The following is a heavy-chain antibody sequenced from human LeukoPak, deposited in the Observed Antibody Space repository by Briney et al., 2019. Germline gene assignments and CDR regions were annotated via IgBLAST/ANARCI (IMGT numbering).Heavy chain of an antibody. J-gene: IGHJ4*02. CDR3: ARGRSSGWGGSNEAYYFDY. CDR1: GYTLTGYY. CDR2: INPNSGGT. D-gene: IGHD6-19*01. Sequence: ASVKVSCKASGYTLTGYYMHWVRQAPGQGLEWMGWINPNSGGTNYAQKFQGRVTMTRDTSISTAHMELSRLRSDDTAVYYCARGRSSGWGGSNEAYYFDYWGQGTLVTVSS. V-gene: IGHV1-2*02.